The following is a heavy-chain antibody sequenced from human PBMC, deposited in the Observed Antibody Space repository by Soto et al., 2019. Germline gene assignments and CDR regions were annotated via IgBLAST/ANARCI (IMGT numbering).Heavy chain of an antibody. D-gene: IGHD3-22*01. J-gene: IGHJ1*01. CDR1: GGTFSSYA. V-gene: IGHV1-69*01. CDR2: IIPIFGTA. CDR3: ASYDSSGYYYWYFQH. Sequence: QVQLVQSGAEVKKPGSSVKVSCKASGGTFSSYAISWVRQAPGQGLEWMGGIIPIFGTANYAQKVQGRVTIPADESTSTAYMALSSLRSEDTAVYYCASYDSSGYYYWYFQHWGQGTLVTVSX.